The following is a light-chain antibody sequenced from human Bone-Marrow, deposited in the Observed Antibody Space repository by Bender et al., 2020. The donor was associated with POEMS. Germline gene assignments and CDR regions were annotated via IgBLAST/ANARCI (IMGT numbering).Light chain of an antibody. CDR1: SSDVGAYSY. CDR2: EVN. Sequence: QSALTQPRSVSGSPGQSVTISCTGTSSDVGAYSYVSWYQHHPGKAPKLMIFEVNNRPSGLSNRFSGSKSGNTASLTISGLQAEDEAVYFCSSYTENDTLFGGGTSLTVL. V-gene: IGLV2-11*01. CDR3: SSYTENDTL. J-gene: IGLJ3*02.